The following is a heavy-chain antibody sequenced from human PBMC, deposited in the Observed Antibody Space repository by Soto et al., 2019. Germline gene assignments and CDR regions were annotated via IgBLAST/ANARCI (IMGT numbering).Heavy chain of an antibody. CDR2: ISYDGSKT. CDR1: GFTFSTTG. V-gene: IGHV3-30*18. Sequence: QVQLVESGGGVVQPGTSLRLSCTASGFTFSTTGMHWVRQAPGKGLEWVAVISYDGSKTYYADSVKGRLTISRDNSRCTVYLQMNSLRPEDTAVYYCAKDLRQGASGATVYGMDVWGQGTTVSVSS. D-gene: IGHD7-27*01. CDR3: AKDLRQGASGATVYGMDV. J-gene: IGHJ6*02.